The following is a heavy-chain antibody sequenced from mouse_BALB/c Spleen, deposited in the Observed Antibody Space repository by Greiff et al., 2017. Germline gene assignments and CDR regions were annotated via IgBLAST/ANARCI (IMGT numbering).Heavy chain of an antibody. CDR2: ISSGSSTI. Sequence: EVKVVESGGGLVQPGGSRKLSCAASGFTFSSFGMHWVRQAPEKGLEWVAYISSGSSTIYYADTVKGRFTISRDNPKNTLFLQMTSLRSEDTAMYYCASDYPYYAMDYWGQGTSVTVSS. V-gene: IGHV5-17*02. CDR3: ASDYPYYAMDY. CDR1: GFTFSSFG. J-gene: IGHJ4*01. D-gene: IGHD2-4*01.